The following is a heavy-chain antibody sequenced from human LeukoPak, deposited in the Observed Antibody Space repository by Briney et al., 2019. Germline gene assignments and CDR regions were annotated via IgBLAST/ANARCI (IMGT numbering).Heavy chain of an antibody. J-gene: IGHJ4*02. Sequence: SETLSLTCTVSGGSISSYYWSWIRQSPGKGLEWIGYIYYSGSTNYNPSLKSRVTISVGTSKNQFSLKLSSVTAADTAVYYCARLRMATASFDYWGQGTLVTVSS. CDR3: ARLRMATASFDY. V-gene: IGHV4-59*08. CDR2: IYYSGST. CDR1: GGSISSYY. D-gene: IGHD5-18*01.